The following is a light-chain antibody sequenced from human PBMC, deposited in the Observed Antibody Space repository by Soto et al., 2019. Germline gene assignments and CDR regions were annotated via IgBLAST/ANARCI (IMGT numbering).Light chain of an antibody. J-gene: IGKJ5*01. CDR3: MQALQTPLT. V-gene: IGKV2-28*01. CDR2: LGS. CDR1: QSLLDSNGNNH. Sequence: DIVMTQSPFSLPVIPGEPASISCWSSQSLLDSNGNNHLNWYLQKPGQSPPVLIYLGSNRASGVPVMFSGSGSGTDFTLKISRVEAEDVGVYYCMQALQTPLTFGQGTRLEIK.